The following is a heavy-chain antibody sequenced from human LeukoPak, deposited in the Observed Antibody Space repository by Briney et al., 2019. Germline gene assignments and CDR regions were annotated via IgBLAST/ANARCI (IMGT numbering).Heavy chain of an antibody. Sequence: GGSLRLSCAASGFTFSSYAMSWVRQAPGKGLEWVSVISGSGDSTYYADSVKGRFTISRDNSKNTLYLQMNSLRVEDTAVYYCAKILGSGSYYYFDYWGQGTLVTVSS. CDR1: GFTFSSYA. D-gene: IGHD3-10*01. CDR2: ISGSGDST. CDR3: AKILGSGSYYYFDY. J-gene: IGHJ4*02. V-gene: IGHV3-23*01.